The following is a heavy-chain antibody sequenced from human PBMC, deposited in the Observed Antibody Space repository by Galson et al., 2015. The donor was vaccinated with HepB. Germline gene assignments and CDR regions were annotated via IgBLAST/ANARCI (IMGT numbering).Heavy chain of an antibody. CDR1: GFTVSTNY. V-gene: IGHV3-66*01. CDR3: ARGESKPRFDY. D-gene: IGHD3-16*01. J-gene: IGHJ4*02. CDR2: IYGGGST. Sequence: SLRLSCAASGFTVSTNYMSWVRQAPGKGLEWVSVIYGGGSTYYADSVKGRFTISRDNSKNTLYLQMNTLRADDTAVYYCARGESKPRFDYWGQGTLVTVSS.